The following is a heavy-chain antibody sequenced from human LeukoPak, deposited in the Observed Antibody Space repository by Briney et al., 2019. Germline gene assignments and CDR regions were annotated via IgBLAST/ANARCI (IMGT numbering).Heavy chain of an antibody. J-gene: IGHJ5*02. Sequence: PSETLSLTCTVSGGSISSYYWSWIRQPPGKGLEWIGYIYYSGSTNYNPSLKSRVTISVDTSKNQFSLKLSSVTAADTAVYYCARGSTMVRGSRGVLFDPWGQGTLVTVSS. CDR1: GGSISSYY. D-gene: IGHD3-10*01. CDR2: IYYSGST. V-gene: IGHV4-59*01. CDR3: ARGSTMVRGSRGVLFDP.